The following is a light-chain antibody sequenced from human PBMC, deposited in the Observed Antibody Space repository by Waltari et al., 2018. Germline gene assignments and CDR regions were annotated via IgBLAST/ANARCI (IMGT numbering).Light chain of an antibody. J-gene: IGLJ2*01. CDR1: SSDVGTYHY. Sequence: QSALTQPASVSGSPGQSITISCTGTSSDVGTYHYVPWYQQHPGKAPKLKMYDVSRRPSGVSDRFSGSKSGNTASLTISGLQGEDEADYYCSSYTGSSTYVVFGGGTKLTVL. V-gene: IGLV2-14*01. CDR2: DVS. CDR3: SSYTGSSTYVV.